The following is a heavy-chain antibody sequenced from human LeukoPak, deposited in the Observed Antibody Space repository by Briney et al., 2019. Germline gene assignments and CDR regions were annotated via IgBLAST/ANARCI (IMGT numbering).Heavy chain of an antibody. V-gene: IGHV1-69*02. CDR1: GGTFSSHT. CDR3: ARIPSSDVDTAMVMYYHYGMDV. D-gene: IGHD5-18*01. J-gene: IGHJ6*02. CDR2: IIPLFGIV. Sequence: SVKVSCKASGGTFSSHTISWVRQAPEQGLEWMGRIIPLFGIVNYAQKFQDRVTITADKSTSTAYMEVSSLRSEDTAVYYCARIPSSDVDTAMVMYYHYGMDVWGQGTTVTVSS.